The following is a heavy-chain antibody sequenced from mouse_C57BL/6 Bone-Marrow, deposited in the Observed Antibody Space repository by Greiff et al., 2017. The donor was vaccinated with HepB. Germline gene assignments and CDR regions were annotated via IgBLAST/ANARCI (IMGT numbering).Heavy chain of an antibody. J-gene: IGHJ4*01. V-gene: IGHV1-54*01. CDR2: INPGSGGT. D-gene: IGHD1-1*01. Sequence: VQLQQSGAELVRPGTSVKVSCKASGYAFTNYLIEWVKQRPGQGLEWIGVINPGSGGTNYNEKFKGKATLTADKSSSTAYMQLSSLTSEDSAVYCCARNSIINVSPYYAMDYWGQGTSVTVSS. CDR3: ARNSIINVSPYYAMDY. CDR1: GYAFTNYL.